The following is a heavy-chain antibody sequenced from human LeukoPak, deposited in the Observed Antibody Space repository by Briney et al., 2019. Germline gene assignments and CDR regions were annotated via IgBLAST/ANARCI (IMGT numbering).Heavy chain of an antibody. J-gene: IGHJ4*02. Sequence: GGSLRLSCAASGFTFSSYWMHWVRQAPGKGLVWVAHINTDGRTTTYADSVKGRFTVARDNAKSTLYLEMNRLRAEDTAVYYCARDNTYMFDYWGQGTQVTVSS. CDR1: GFTFSSYW. D-gene: IGHD2-2*02. CDR3: ARDNTYMFDY. V-gene: IGHV3-74*01. CDR2: INTDGRTT.